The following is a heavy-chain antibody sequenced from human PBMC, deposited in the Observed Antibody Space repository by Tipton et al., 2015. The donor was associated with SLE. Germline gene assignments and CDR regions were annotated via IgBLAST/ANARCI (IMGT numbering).Heavy chain of an antibody. J-gene: IGHJ3*02. CDR2: IYSGGST. CDR1: GFTVSSNY. Sequence: GSLRLSCAASGFTVSSNYMSWVRQAPGKGLEWVSVIYSGGSTYYADSVKGRFTISRHNSKNTLYLQMNSLRAADTAVYYCARGGYGDYSVLPAFDIWGQGTMVTVSS. CDR3: ARGGYGDYSVLPAFDI. D-gene: IGHD4-17*01. V-gene: IGHV3-53*04.